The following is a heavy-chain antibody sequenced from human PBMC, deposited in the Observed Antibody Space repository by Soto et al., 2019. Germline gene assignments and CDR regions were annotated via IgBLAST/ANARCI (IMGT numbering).Heavy chain of an antibody. D-gene: IGHD3-9*01. J-gene: IGHJ6*03. Sequence: QITLKESGPALVKPTQTLTLTCTFSGFSLSTRGVGVGWIRQPPGKALEWLALIYWDDDKRYNPSLKSRLTTTKDTSKNQVVLTMTNMDPVDTATYYCAHPRTGYSSHFYYMDVWGKGTTVTVSS. CDR2: IYWDDDK. CDR1: GFSLSTRGVG. V-gene: IGHV2-5*02. CDR3: AHPRTGYSSHFYYMDV.